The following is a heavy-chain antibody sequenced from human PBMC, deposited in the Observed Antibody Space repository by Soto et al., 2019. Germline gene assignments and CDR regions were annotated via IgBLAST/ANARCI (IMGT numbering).Heavy chain of an antibody. CDR1: GGSISSGGYY. J-gene: IGHJ5*02. Sequence: SVTLSHTXTVSGGSISSGGYYWSWIRQHPGKGLEWIGYIYYSGSSYYSPSLKSRVTMSVDTSKNQFSLNLSSVTAADTAVYYCARVTHDSSGYNWFDPWGQGTPVTVSS. V-gene: IGHV4-31*03. CDR3: ARVTHDSSGYNWFDP. CDR2: IYYSGSS. D-gene: IGHD3-22*01.